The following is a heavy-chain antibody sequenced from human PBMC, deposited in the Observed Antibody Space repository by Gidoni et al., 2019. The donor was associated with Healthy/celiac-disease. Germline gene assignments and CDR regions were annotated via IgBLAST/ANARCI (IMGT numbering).Heavy chain of an antibody. V-gene: IGHV3-11*01. J-gene: IGHJ4*02. CDR1: GFTFSDYY. D-gene: IGHD3-10*01. Sequence: QVQLVESGGGSVKPGGSLRLSCAASGFTFSDYYMSWIRQAPGKGLEWVSYISSSDGTIYYADSVKGRFTISRDNAKNSLYLQMNSLRAEDTAVYYCARERVTMIREVIYNSYDYWGQGTLVTVSS. CDR2: ISSSDGTI. CDR3: ARERVTMIREVIYNSYDY.